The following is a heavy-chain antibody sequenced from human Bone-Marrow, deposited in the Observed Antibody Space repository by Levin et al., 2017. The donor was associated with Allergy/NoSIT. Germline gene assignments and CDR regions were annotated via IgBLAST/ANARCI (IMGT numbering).Heavy chain of an antibody. CDR1: GGSIISGGSF. J-gene: IGHJ5*02. CDR2: IYYSGTT. CDR3: ATENAGFDP. D-gene: IGHD1-1*01. Sequence: SQTLSLTCEVSGGSIISGGSFWTWIRQHPGKGLEWIGYIYYSGTTSYNPSLESRATISIDTSKNQFSLKIRSVTAADTAFYYCATENAGFDPWGQGILVTVSS. V-gene: IGHV4-31*11.